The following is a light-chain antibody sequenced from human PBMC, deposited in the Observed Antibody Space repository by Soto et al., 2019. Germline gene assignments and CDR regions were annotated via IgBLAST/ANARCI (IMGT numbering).Light chain of an antibody. V-gene: IGLV2-14*03. CDR3: VSFTTKKSYV. Sequence: QSVLTQPASVSGSPGQSITISCTGTSSDIGAYIFVSWYQQHPGKAPKLMIYDIANRPSGVSYRFSGSESANTASLTISGLQADDEADYYCVSFTTKKSYVFGTGTKVTVL. J-gene: IGLJ1*01. CDR2: DIA. CDR1: SSDIGAYIF.